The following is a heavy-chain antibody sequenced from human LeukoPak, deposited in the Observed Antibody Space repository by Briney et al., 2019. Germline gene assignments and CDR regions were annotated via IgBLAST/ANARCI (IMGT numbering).Heavy chain of an antibody. CDR1: GYTFTSYA. D-gene: IGHD1-26*01. CDR2: INAGNGNT. V-gene: IGHV1-3*01. Sequence: ASVTVSCKASGYTFTSYAMHWVRQAPGQRLEWMGWINAGNGNTKYSQKFQGRVTITRDTSASTAYMELSSLRSEDTAVYYCARDSDAVGATHFDYWGQGTLVTVSS. CDR3: ARDSDAVGATHFDY. J-gene: IGHJ4*02.